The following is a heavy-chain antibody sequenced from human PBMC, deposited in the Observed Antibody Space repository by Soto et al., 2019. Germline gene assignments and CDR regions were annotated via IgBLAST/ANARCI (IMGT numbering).Heavy chain of an antibody. CDR1: GYSFTSYW. CDR3: ARHYDCSGGSCANYFYGMDV. V-gene: IGHV5-51*01. D-gene: IGHD2-15*01. J-gene: IGHJ6*02. Sequence: LGESLKISCKGSGYSFTSYWIGWVRQMPGKSLEWMGIIYPGDSDTRYSPSFQGQVTISADKSISTAYLQWSSLKASDTAMYYCARHYDCSGGSCANYFYGMDVWGQGTTVTVSS. CDR2: IYPGDSDT.